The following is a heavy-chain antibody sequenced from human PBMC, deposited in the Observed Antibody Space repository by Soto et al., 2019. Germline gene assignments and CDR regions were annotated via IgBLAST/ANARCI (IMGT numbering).Heavy chain of an antibody. Sequence: PGGSLRLSCAASGFTVSSNYMSWVRQAPGKGLEWVSLIYSGGVTTYYADSVKGRFTISRDNSKNTLYLQMNSLRAEDTAVYYCARDRGYHDSSGPTYNWFDPWGQGTLVTVSS. CDR1: GFTVSSNY. J-gene: IGHJ5*02. CDR2: IYSGGVTT. D-gene: IGHD3-22*01. V-gene: IGHV3-53*01. CDR3: ARDRGYHDSSGPTYNWFDP.